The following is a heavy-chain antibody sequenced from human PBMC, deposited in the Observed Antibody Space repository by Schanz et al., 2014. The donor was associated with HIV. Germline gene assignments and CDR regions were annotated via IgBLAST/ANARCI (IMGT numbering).Heavy chain of an antibody. CDR2: LWYDGTNT. CDR3: ARTDHLASAGMDYYYGMDV. Sequence: QVQLVESGGGVVQPGRSLRLSCAVSGFTFSSYGMHWVRQAPGKGLDWVAALWYDGTNTLYADSVKGRFTISRDDFKDTLYLQMNSLRAEDTAVYYCARTDHLASAGMDYYYGMDVWGQGTTVTVSS. CDR1: GFTFSSYG. D-gene: IGHD6-13*01. J-gene: IGHJ6*02. V-gene: IGHV3-33*08.